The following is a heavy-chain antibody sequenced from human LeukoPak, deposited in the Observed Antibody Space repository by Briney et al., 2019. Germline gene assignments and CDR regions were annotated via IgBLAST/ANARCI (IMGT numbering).Heavy chain of an antibody. CDR2: TYYRSKWYN. J-gene: IGHJ4*02. D-gene: IGHD2-8*01. CDR1: GDSVSKNSAA. V-gene: IGHV6-1*01. CDR3: ARENGLTYYFDY. Sequence: QTLSLTYALCGDSVSKNSAAWNGIRQSPSRGLEGLGRTYYRSKWYNDHAVSVNSRITITPDTSKNQFSLQLNSVTPEDTAVYYCARENGLTYYFDYWGQGTLVTVSS.